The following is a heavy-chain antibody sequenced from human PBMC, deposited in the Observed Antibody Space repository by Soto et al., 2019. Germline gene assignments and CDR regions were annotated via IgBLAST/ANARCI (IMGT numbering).Heavy chain of an antibody. D-gene: IGHD3-22*01. CDR2: IIPIFGTA. Sequence: QVQLVQSGAEVKKPGSSVKVSCKASGGTFSSYAISWVRQAPGQGLEWMGGIIPIFGTANYAKKFQGRVKITADESTSTAYMELSSLRSEDTAVYYCAREGASGSHIGYWGQGTLVTVSS. CDR3: AREGASGSHIGY. V-gene: IGHV1-69*01. CDR1: GGTFSSYA. J-gene: IGHJ4*02.